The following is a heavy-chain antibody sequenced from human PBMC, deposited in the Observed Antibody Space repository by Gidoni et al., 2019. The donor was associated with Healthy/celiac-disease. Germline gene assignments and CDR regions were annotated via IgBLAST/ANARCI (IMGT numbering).Heavy chain of an antibody. V-gene: IGHV4-59*01. CDR3: ARGGELRWFDP. CDR1: GGSISSYY. D-gene: IGHD1-26*01. CDR2: IYYSGST. J-gene: IGHJ5*02. Sequence: QVQLQESGPGLVKPSETLSLTCTVSGGSISSYYWSWIRQPPGKGLEWIGYIYYSGSTNYNPSLKSRVTISVDTSKNQFSLKLSSVTAADTAVYYCARGGELRWFDPWGQGTLVTVSS.